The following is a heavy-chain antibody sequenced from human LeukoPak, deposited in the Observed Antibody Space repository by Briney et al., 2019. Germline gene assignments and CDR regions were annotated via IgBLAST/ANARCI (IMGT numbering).Heavy chain of an antibody. CDR3: AARHGTYYDFWSGWGSSYYYYGMDV. CDR2: IYYSGST. CDR1: GGSISSYY. V-gene: IGHV4-59*08. Sequence: SETLSLTCSVSGGSISSYYWSWIRQPPGKGLEWIGYIYYSGSTNYNPSLKSRVTISVDTSKNQFSLKLSSVTAADTAVYYCAARHGTYYDFWSGWGSSYYYYGMDVWGQGTTVTVSS. D-gene: IGHD3-3*01. J-gene: IGHJ6*02.